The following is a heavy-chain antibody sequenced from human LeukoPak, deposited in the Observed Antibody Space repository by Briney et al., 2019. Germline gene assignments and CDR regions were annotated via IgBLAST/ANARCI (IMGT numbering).Heavy chain of an antibody. D-gene: IGHD4-17*01. CDR1: GFTFSSYS. CDR3: ARGAFLGYGDYNWFDP. J-gene: IGHJ5*02. V-gene: IGHV3-48*01. CDR2: ISSSSSTI. Sequence: GGSLRLSCAASGFTFSSYSMNWVRQAPGKGLEWVSYISSSSSTIYYADSVKGRFTISRGNAKNSLYLQMNSLRAEDTAVYYCARGAFLGYGDYNWFDPWGQGTLVTVSS.